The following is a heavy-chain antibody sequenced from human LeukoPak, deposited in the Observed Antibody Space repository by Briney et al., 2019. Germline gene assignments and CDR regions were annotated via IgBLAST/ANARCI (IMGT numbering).Heavy chain of an antibody. CDR2: IWYDGSYK. CDR1: GFTFSSYG. CDR3: AKDYRAAAGTPYFDY. Sequence: PGRSLRLSCAASGFTFSSYGMHWVRQAPGKGLEWVAVIWYDGSYKYYADSVKGRFTISRDNSKNTLYLQMNSLRAEDTAVYYCAKDYRAAAGTPYFDYWGLGTLVTVSS. D-gene: IGHD6-13*01. V-gene: IGHV3-33*06. J-gene: IGHJ4*02.